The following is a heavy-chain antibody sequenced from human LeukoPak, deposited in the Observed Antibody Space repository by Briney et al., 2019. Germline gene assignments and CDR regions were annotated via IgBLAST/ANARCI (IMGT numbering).Heavy chain of an antibody. CDR1: GFTVSSNY. CDR3: ARAVDDSSGYYYGYYDY. Sequence: PGGSLRLSCAASGFTVSSNYMSWVRQAPGKGLEWVSVIYSGGSTYYADSVKGRFTISRDNSKNTLYLQMNSLRAEDTAVYYCARAVDDSSGYYYGYYDYWGQGTLVNVSS. V-gene: IGHV3-66*01. D-gene: IGHD3-22*01. CDR2: IYSGGST. J-gene: IGHJ4*02.